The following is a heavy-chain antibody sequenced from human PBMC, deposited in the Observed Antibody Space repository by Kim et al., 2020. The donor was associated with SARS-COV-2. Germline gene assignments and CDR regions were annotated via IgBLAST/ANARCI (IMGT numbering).Heavy chain of an antibody. D-gene: IGHD1-26*01. CDR3: AKAGGSYLTDYFDY. V-gene: IGHV3-9*01. Sequence: GGSLRLSCAASGFTFDDYAMHWVRQAPGKGLEWVSGISWNSGSIGYADSVKGRFTISRDNAKNSLYLQMNSLRAEDTALYYCAKAGGSYLTDYFDYWGQGTLVTVSS. CDR1: GFTFDDYA. CDR2: ISWNSGSI. J-gene: IGHJ4*02.